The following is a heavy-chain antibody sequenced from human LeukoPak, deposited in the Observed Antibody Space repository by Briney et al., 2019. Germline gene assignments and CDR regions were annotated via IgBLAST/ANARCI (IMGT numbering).Heavy chain of an antibody. V-gene: IGHV3-30*03. CDR2: ISYDGSNK. D-gene: IGHD3-22*01. Sequence: GGSLRLSCAASGFTFSSYGMHWVRQAPGKGLEWVAVISYDGSNKYYADSVKGRFTISRDNSKNTLYLQMNSLRAEDTAVYYCARPARFDDSSGYYLKGYFDYWGQGTLVTVSS. CDR1: GFTFSSYG. CDR3: ARPARFDDSSGYYLKGYFDY. J-gene: IGHJ4*02.